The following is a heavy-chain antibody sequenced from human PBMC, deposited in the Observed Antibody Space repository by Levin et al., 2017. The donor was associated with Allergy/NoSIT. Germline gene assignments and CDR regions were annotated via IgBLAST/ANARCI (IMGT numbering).Heavy chain of an antibody. CDR3: ARAITVSGAVAYMDV. V-gene: IGHV3-7*03. Sequence: GGSLRLSCAPSGFSFTNYWMRWIRQAPGKGLEWVASVSQDGNEKYYVDSVKGRFTISRDNAKNSLYLQMNSLRAEDTAVDYCARAITVSGAVAYMDVWGKGTTVTVSS. CDR1: GFSFTNYW. CDR2: VSQDGNEK. D-gene: IGHD3-3*01. J-gene: IGHJ6*03.